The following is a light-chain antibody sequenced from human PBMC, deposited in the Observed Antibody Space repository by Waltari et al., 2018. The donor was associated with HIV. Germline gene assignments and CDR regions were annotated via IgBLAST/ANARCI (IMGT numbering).Light chain of an antibody. CDR3: QQYSTFPWT. CDR2: WAS. Sequence: DIVMTQSPESLAVSLGERATINCKASQSVLYRSDNRNYLSWYQQKPGQPPKLLFSWASARESGVPGRFSGSGSGTNFTLTIRSLQAEDVAVYYCQQYSTFPWTFGQGTKVEIK. V-gene: IGKV4-1*01. J-gene: IGKJ1*01. CDR1: QSVLYRSDNRNY.